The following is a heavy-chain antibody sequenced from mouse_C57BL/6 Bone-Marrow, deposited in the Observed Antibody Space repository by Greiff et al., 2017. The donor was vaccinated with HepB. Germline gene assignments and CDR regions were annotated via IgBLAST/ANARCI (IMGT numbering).Heavy chain of an antibody. CDR3: ARNYGNYPAMDY. D-gene: IGHD2-1*01. J-gene: IGHJ4*01. V-gene: IGHV1-42*01. CDR1: GYSFTGYY. CDR2: INPSTGGT. Sequence: VQLQQSGPELVKPGASVKISCKASGYSFTGYYMNWVKQSPEKSLEWIGEINPSTGGTTYNQKFKAKATLTVDKSSSTDYMQLKSLISEDSAVYYCARNYGNYPAMDYWGQGTSVTVSS.